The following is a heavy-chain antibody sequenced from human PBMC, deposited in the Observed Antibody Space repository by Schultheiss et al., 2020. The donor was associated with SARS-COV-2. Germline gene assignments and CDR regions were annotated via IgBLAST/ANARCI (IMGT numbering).Heavy chain of an antibody. CDR3: ARCSSSSQEYYFDY. Sequence: SETLSLTCTVSGGSISSYYWGWIRQPPGKGLEWIGSIYYSGSTYYNPSLKSRVTISVDTSKNQFSLKLSSVTAADTAVYYCARCSSSSQEYYFDYWGQGTLVTVSS. CDR1: GGSISSYY. V-gene: IGHV4-39*01. CDR2: IYYSGST. D-gene: IGHD6-6*01. J-gene: IGHJ4*02.